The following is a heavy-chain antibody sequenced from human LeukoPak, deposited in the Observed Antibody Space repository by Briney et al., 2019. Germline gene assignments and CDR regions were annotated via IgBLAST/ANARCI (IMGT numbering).Heavy chain of an antibody. V-gene: IGHV3-74*01. Sequence: GGSLRLSCAASGFTFNNYWMHWVRQAPGKGLVWVSRVNSDGSSTSYADSVKGRFTISRDNAKNTVYLQMNSLRDDDTAVYYCARAQAVAGTGGFDPWGQGTPVTVSS. CDR1: GFTFNNYW. D-gene: IGHD6-19*01. CDR2: VNSDGSST. CDR3: ARAQAVAGTGGFDP. J-gene: IGHJ5*02.